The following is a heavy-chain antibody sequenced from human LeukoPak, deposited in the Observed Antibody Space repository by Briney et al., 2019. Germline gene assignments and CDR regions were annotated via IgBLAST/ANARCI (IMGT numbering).Heavy chain of an antibody. CDR3: ARDGGYCSSTSCYRGHGMDV. CDR1: GYTFTSYG. D-gene: IGHD2-2*01. V-gene: IGHV1-18*01. CDR2: ISVYNGNT. Sequence: ASVKVSCKASGYTFTSYGISWVRQAPGQGLEWMGWISVYNGNTNYAQKLQGRVTMTTDTSTSTAYMGLRSLRSDDTAVYYCARDGGYCSSTSCYRGHGMDVWGQGTTVTVSS. J-gene: IGHJ6*02.